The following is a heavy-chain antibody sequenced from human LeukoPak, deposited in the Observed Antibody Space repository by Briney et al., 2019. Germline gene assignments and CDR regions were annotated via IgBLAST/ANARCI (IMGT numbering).Heavy chain of an antibody. CDR1: GGSLRDTY. J-gene: IGHJ4*02. D-gene: IGHD3-22*01. CDR3: ARLQFLSGGYYAFDS. CDR2: IKHGGST. Sequence: PSETLSLTCIVSGGSLRDTYWSWIRQSPGKGLEWIAEIKHGGSTNYNPSLKSRVTISADMSKNEISLKLSTVTAADTAVYYCARLQFLSGGYYAFDSWGQGSLVTVSS. V-gene: IGHV4-34*01.